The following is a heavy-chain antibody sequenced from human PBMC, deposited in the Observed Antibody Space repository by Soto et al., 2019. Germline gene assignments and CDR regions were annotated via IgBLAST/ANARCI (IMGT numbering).Heavy chain of an antibody. CDR1: GYTFTSSG. J-gene: IGHJ3*01. Sequence: QVQLVQSGAEVKKPGASVKVSCKASGYTFTSSGMSWVRQAPGQGREWMGWISAHTGSSEYAQRFQGRVTMTTDRSTSTAYMELRSLRSDDTAVYYCARAFFYQGSDSRGYSFAAFDFWGPGTLVTVSS. CDR2: ISAHTGSS. V-gene: IGHV1-18*01. CDR3: ARAFFYQGSDSRGYSFAAFDF. D-gene: IGHD3-22*01.